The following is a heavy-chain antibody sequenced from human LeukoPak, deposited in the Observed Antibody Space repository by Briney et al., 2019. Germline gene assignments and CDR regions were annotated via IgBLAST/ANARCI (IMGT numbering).Heavy chain of an antibody. Sequence: SETLSLTCADYGGSFSGYYWSWIRQPPGKGLGWIGEINHSGSTNYNPSLKSRVTISVDTSKNQFSLRLSSVTAADTAVYYCARGMSFDYWGQGTLVTVSS. D-gene: IGHD3-16*01. V-gene: IGHV4-34*01. CDR1: GGSFSGYY. CDR3: ARGMSFDY. J-gene: IGHJ4*02. CDR2: INHSGST.